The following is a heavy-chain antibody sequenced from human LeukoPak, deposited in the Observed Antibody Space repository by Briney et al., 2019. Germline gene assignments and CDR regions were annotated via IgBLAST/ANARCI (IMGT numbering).Heavy chain of an antibody. CDR3: ARVGFDIVVVPAVYYYGMDV. CDR1: GGTFSSYA. CDR2: IIPIFGTA. V-gene: IGHV1-69*13. Sequence: ASVKVSCKASGGTFSSYAISWVRQASGQGLEWMGGIIPIFGTANYAQKFQGRVTITADESTSTAYMELSSLRSEDTAVYYCARVGFDIVVVPAVYYYGMDVWGQGTTVTVSS. J-gene: IGHJ6*02. D-gene: IGHD2-2*01.